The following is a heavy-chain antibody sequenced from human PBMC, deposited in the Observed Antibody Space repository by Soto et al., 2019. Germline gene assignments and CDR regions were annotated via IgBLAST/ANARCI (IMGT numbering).Heavy chain of an antibody. Sequence: EVQLLESGGGLVLPGGSLRLACAASGFSFNKYAMVWVRQAPGKGLEWVSVISASGGSSYFADSVKGRFTISRDNSKNVLSLEMNNLRAEDTATYFCAKGSFEYSASVDHWGHGTLVLVSS. CDR1: GFSFNKYA. J-gene: IGHJ4*01. D-gene: IGHD5-12*01. CDR2: ISASGGSS. CDR3: AKGSFEYSASVDH. V-gene: IGHV3-23*01.